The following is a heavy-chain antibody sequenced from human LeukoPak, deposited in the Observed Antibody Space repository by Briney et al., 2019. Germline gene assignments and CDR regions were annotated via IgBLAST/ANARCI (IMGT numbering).Heavy chain of an antibody. CDR2: IIPILGIA. D-gene: IGHD1-7*01. CDR1: GYTFTSYD. V-gene: IGHV1-69*04. Sequence: GASVKVSCKASGYTFTSYDISWVRQAPGQGLEWMGRIIPILGIANYAQKFQGRVTITADKSTSTAYMELSSLRSEDTAVYYCARGTTGTTAFFYFDYWGQGTLVTVSS. CDR3: ARGTTGTTAFFYFDY. J-gene: IGHJ4*02.